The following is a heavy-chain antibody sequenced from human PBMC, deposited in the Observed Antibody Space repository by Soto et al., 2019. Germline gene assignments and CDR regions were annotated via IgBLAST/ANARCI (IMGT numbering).Heavy chain of an antibody. CDR1: GYTFTSYW. CDR3: AASIFYYGMDV. CDR2: IYPGDSDT. V-gene: IGHV5-51*01. Sequence: XESLKISCKGSGYTFTSYWIGWVRQIPGKGLEWMGIIYPGDSDTKYNPSFQGQVTISADKSITTTYLRWTSLKASDTAIYYCAASIFYYGMDVWGQGTTVTVSS. J-gene: IGHJ6*02.